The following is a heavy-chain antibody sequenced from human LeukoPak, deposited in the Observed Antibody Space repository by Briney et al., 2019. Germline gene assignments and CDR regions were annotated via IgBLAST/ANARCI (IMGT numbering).Heavy chain of an antibody. V-gene: IGHV3-21*01. D-gene: IGHD6-19*01. CDR1: GFTFSSYG. CDR2: ISSSSSYI. Sequence: GGSLRLSCAASGFTFSSYGMNWVRQAPGKGLEWVSSISSSSSYIYYADSVKGRFTISRDNAKNSLYLQMNSLRAEDTAVYYCARVVEIAVAGPGYWGQGTLVTVSS. J-gene: IGHJ4*02. CDR3: ARVVEIAVAGPGY.